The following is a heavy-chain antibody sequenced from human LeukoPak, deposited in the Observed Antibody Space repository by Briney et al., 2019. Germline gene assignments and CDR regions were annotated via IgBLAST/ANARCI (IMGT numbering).Heavy chain of an antibody. D-gene: IGHD3-3*01. CDR3: ARERGYDFWSGHQWVGMDV. J-gene: IGHJ6*02. CDR1: GGSISIYY. Sequence: SETLSLTCTVSGGSISIYYWSWIRQPPGKGLEWIGYIYYSGSTNYNPSLKSRVTISVDTSKNQFSLKLSSVTAADTAVYYCARERGYDFWSGHQWVGMDVWGQGTTVTVSS. CDR2: IYYSGST. V-gene: IGHV4-59*01.